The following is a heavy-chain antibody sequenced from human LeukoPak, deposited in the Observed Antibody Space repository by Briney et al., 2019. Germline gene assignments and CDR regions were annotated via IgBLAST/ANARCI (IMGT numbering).Heavy chain of an antibody. CDR3: ARFDRSSSWYISY. CDR2: IDPSDSYT. V-gene: IGHV5-10-1*01. J-gene: IGHJ4*02. CDR1: GYIFTTYW. D-gene: IGHD6-13*01. Sequence: GESLKISCKGSGYIFTTYWIIWVRQVAGKGLQGMGRIDPSDSYTNYSRSGEGHVTISTDKSINTAYLQWSSLKASDTATYYCARFDRSSSWYISYWGQGTLVTVSS.